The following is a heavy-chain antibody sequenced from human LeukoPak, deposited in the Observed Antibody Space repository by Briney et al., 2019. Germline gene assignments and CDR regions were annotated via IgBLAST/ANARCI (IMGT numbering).Heavy chain of an antibody. J-gene: IGHJ4*02. D-gene: IGHD3-10*01. CDR3: AKDLKVRGVPDDY. CDR2: ISGSGGST. V-gene: IGHV3-23*01. CDR1: GLTFSSYA. Sequence: PGGSLRLSCAASGLTFSSYAMSWVRQAPGKGLEWVSAISGSGGSTYYADSVKGRFTISRDNSKNTLYLQMNSLRAEDTAVYYCAKDLKVRGVPDDYWGQGTLVTVSS.